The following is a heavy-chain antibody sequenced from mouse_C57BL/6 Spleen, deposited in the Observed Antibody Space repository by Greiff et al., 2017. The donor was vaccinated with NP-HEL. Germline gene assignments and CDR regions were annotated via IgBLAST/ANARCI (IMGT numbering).Heavy chain of an antibody. CDR2: IYPGGGYT. Sequence: VQLQQSGAELVRPGTSVKMSCKASGYTFTNYWIGWAKQRPGHGLEWIGDIYPGGGYTNYNEKFKGKATLTADKSSSTAYMQFSSLTSEDSAIYYCAREVYDGYWYFDVWGTGTTVTVSS. D-gene: IGHD2-3*01. V-gene: IGHV1-63*01. CDR3: AREVYDGYWYFDV. CDR1: GYTFTNYW. J-gene: IGHJ1*03.